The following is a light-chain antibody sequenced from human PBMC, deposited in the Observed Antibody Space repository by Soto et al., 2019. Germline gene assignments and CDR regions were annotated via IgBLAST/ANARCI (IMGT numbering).Light chain of an antibody. CDR1: HSNSGSNY. J-gene: IGLJ3*02. Sequence: QLVLTQPPSASGTPGQRVTISCSGSHSNSGSNYVYWYQQLPGTAPKLLIYSNDQRPSGVPDRFSGSKSGATAFLAISGLRSDDEADYYCVSWDNSLRGRVFGGGTKVTVL. CDR3: VSWDNSLRGRV. V-gene: IGLV1-47*02. CDR2: SND.